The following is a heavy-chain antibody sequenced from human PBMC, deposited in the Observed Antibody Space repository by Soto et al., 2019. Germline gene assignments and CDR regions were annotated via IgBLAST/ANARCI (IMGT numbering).Heavy chain of an antibody. J-gene: IGHJ4*02. CDR2: IWYDGSNK. V-gene: IGHV3-33*01. CDR3: ARGPPLNGLDY. Sequence: QVQLVESGGGVVQPGRSLRLSCAASGFTFSSYGMHWVRQAPGKGLEWVAVIWYDGSNKYYVDSVKGRFTISRDNSKNTLYLQMNSLRAEDTAVYYCARGPPLNGLDYWGQGTLVTVSS. CDR1: GFTFSSYG. D-gene: IGHD2-8*01.